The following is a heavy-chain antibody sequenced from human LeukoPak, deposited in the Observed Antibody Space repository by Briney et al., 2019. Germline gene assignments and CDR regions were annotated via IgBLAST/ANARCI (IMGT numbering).Heavy chain of an antibody. Sequence: PSGTLSLTCSVSGASISDRTWWSWVRQPPGKGLEWIGEIYGDFTNYNPALKSRVNISADKSKNQFSLSLSSLNAADTAVYFCVLGSGAILLQDWGQGTLVTVSS. D-gene: IGHD3-16*01. CDR1: GASISDRTW. J-gene: IGHJ4*02. V-gene: IGHV4-4*02. CDR2: IYGDFT. CDR3: VLGSGAILLQD.